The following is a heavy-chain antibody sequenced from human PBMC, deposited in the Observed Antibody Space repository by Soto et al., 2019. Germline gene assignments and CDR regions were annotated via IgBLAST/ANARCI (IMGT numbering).Heavy chain of an antibody. CDR3: AIDGSKSGCSGVSCYFVYWYVDL. CDR1: GGTFSSYA. CDR2: IIPIFGTA. D-gene: IGHD2-15*01. Sequence: QVQLVQSGAEVKKPGSSVKVSCKASGGTFSSYAISWVRQAPGQGLEWMGGIIPIFGTANYAQKFQGRVTLTEAESTSTAYMELSSLRSEDTAVYYCAIDGSKSGCSGVSCYFVYWYVDLWGRGTLVTVSS. V-gene: IGHV1-69*12. J-gene: IGHJ2*01.